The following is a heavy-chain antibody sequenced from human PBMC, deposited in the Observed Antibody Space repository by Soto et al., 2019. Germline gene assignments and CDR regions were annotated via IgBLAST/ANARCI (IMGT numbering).Heavy chain of an antibody. CDR1: GGSIISYC. V-gene: IGHV4-59*12. Sequence: SETLSLTCTVSGGSIISYCWSWIRQPPGRGLEWIGYIYHSGSTNYNPSLKSRVTISVDTSKNQFSLKLTSVTAADTAVYYCARDKIAGLFDYWGQGTLVTVSS. CDR3: ARDKIAGLFDY. CDR2: IYHSGST. D-gene: IGHD2-21*01. J-gene: IGHJ4*02.